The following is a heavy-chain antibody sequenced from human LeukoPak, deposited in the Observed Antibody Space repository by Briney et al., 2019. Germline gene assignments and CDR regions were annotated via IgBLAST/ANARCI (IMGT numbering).Heavy chain of an antibody. Sequence: GGSLRLSCVASGFSLYNYWMTWVRQAPGKGLEWVANIKQDGSERRYVDSVKGRFTISRDNAKNSLYLEMNSLRAEDTAVYYCARDRGVVADKTGGWFDPWGQGVLVTASS. J-gene: IGHJ5*02. CDR2: IKQDGSER. CDR1: GFSLYNYW. CDR3: ARDRGVVADKTGGWFDP. D-gene: IGHD6-13*01. V-gene: IGHV3-7*01.